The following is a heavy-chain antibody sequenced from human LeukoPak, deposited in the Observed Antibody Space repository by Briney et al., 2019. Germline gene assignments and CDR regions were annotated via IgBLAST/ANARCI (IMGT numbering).Heavy chain of an antibody. V-gene: IGHV4-59*08. D-gene: IGHD6-19*01. CDR1: GGSISSYY. Sequence: SETLSLTCTVSGGSISSYYWSWIRQPPGKGLEWIGYIYYSGSTNYNPSLKSRVTISVDTSKNQFSLKLSSVTAADTAVYYCARLGDIAVAVGFDYWGQGTLVTVSS. CDR2: IYYSGST. J-gene: IGHJ4*02. CDR3: ARLGDIAVAVGFDY.